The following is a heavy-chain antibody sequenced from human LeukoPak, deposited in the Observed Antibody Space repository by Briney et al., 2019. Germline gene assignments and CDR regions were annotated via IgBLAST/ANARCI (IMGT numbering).Heavy chain of an antibody. V-gene: IGHV3-64D*09. D-gene: IGHD2-15*01. CDR2: ISSNGGST. Sequence: GGSLRLSCSASGFTFSSYAMHWVRQAPGQGLEYVSAISSNGGSTYYADSVKGRFTISRDNSKNTLYLQMSSLRAEDTAVYYCVKDYCSGGSCYSYWGQGTLVTVSS. J-gene: IGHJ4*02. CDR3: VKDYCSGGSCYSY. CDR1: GFTFSSYA.